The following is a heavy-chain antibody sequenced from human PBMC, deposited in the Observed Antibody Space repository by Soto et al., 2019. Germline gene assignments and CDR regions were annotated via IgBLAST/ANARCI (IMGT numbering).Heavy chain of an antibody. J-gene: IGHJ4*02. V-gene: IGHV3-66*01. CDR3: ARVTTLAFDY. CDR1: GLTVSSNY. CDR2: IYSDGRT. Sequence: EVQLVESGGGLVQPGGSLRLSCAASGLTVSSNYMSWVRQAPGKGLEWVSVIYSDGRTYHADSVKGRFTISRDNSKNTLYLQMNSLRAEDTAVYYCARVTTLAFDYWGQGTLVTVSS. D-gene: IGHD3-22*01.